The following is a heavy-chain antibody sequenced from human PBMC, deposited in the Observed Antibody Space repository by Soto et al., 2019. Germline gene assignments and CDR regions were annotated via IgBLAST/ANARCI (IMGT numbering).Heavy chain of an antibody. CDR2: ISSSSSYI. Sequence: GGSLRLSCAASGLTFSSYSMNWVRQAPGKGLEWVSSISSSSSYIYYADSVKGRFTISRDNAKNSLYLQMNSLRAEDTAVYYCASRYCSSTSCPADYYGMDVWGQGTTVTVSS. D-gene: IGHD2-2*01. J-gene: IGHJ6*02. V-gene: IGHV3-21*01. CDR1: GLTFSSYS. CDR3: ASRYCSSTSCPADYYGMDV.